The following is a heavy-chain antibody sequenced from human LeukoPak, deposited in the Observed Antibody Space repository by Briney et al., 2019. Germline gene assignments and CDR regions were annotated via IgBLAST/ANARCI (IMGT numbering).Heavy chain of an antibody. CDR3: ARGGGYSGYGMDV. CDR1: GGSFSGYY. CDR2: INHSGST. J-gene: IGHJ6*02. D-gene: IGHD5-12*01. Sequence: KASETLSLTCAVYGGSFSGYYWSWIRQPPGKGLEWIGEINHSGSTNYNPSLKSRVTISVDTSKNQFSLKLNSVTAADTAVYYCARGGGYSGYGMDVWGQGTTVTVSS. V-gene: IGHV4-34*01.